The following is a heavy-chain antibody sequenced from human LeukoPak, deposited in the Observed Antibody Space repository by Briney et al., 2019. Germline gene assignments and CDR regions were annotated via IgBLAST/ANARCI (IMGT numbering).Heavy chain of an antibody. J-gene: IGHJ5*02. D-gene: IGHD6-19*01. CDR3: AKGAGPPWFDP. CDR1: NGSISSDTYF. Sequence: SQTLSLTCTVSNGSISSDTYFWSWIRQPAGKGLQWIGRMSSSGRTDYNPSLKSRVTISIDTSTNQFSMQLSSVTAADTAVYYCAKGAGPPWFDPWGQGTLVTVSS. CDR2: MSSSGRT. V-gene: IGHV4-61*02.